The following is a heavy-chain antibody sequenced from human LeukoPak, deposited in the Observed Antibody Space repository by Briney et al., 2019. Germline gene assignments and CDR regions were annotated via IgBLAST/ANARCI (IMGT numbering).Heavy chain of an antibody. V-gene: IGHV3-48*03. CDR2: ISSSGSTI. J-gene: IGHJ5*02. D-gene: IGHD2-2*01. CDR3: AREVYCSSTSCYGSWFDP. CDR1: GFPFSSYE. Sequence: GRSLRLSCAASGFPFSSYEMNSVRQAPGKRPAWVSYISSSGSTIHYADSVEGRFTISRDNAKNSLYLQMNSLRAENTAVYYCAREVYCSSTSCYGSWFDPWGQGTLVTVSS.